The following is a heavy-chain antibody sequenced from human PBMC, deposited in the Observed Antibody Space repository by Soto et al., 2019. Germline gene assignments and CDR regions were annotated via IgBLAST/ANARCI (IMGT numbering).Heavy chain of an antibody. D-gene: IGHD1-26*01. CDR2: ISAYNGNT. J-gene: IGHJ4*02. CDR3: ARDRGIVIVGGTIPDY. V-gene: IGHV1-18*01. Sequence: QVQLVQSGAEVKKPGASVKVSCKASGYTFTSYGISWVRQAPGQGLEWLGWISAYNGNTNYARNLQGRVTVTADTSTTTAYMELRSLRSDDTAVYYCARDRGIVIVGGTIPDYWGQGTLVTVSP. CDR1: GYTFTSYG.